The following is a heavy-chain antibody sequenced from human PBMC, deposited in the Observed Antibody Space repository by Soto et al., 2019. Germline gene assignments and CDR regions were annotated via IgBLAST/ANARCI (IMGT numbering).Heavy chain of an antibody. V-gene: IGHV3-21*01. CDR1: GFTFSTYS. Sequence: GGSLRLSCAASGFTFSTYSMNWVRQAPGKGLEWVSSISSSSNYIYYTDSVRGRFTISRDNAKNSLYLQMNSLRAEDTAVYYCARDLSTMVRGALYYFDYWGQGA. CDR3: ARDLSTMVRGALYYFDY. D-gene: IGHD3-10*01. CDR2: ISSSSNYI. J-gene: IGHJ4*02.